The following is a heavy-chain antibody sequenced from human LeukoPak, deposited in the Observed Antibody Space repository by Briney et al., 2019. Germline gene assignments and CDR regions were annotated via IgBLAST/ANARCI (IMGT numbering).Heavy chain of an antibody. CDR2: ISDDGINE. Sequence: PGGSLRLSCAASGFTFSSHGMNWVRQAPGKGLEWVAGISDDGINEYYAESVKGRFTISRDNSKSTLYLQMSSLRAADTAVYYCARDPGVRLRYFDWLFDYWGQGTLVTVSS. V-gene: IGHV3-30-3*01. J-gene: IGHJ4*02. CDR1: GFTFSSHG. CDR3: ARDPGVRLRYFDWLFDY. D-gene: IGHD3-9*01.